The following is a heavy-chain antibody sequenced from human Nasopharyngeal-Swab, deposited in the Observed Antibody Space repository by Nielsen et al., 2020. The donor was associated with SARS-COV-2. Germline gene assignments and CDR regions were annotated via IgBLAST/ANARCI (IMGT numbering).Heavy chain of an antibody. CDR3: ARNYYQHYYYYYYMDV. CDR2: IYYSGST. J-gene: IGHJ6*03. D-gene: IGHD3-10*01. Sequence: SETLSLTCTVSGGSISSYYWTWIRQSPGKGLEWIGYIYYSGSTDYNPSLKGRVTISVDMSKNQFSLKLSSVTAADTAVYYCARNYYQHYYYYYYMDVWGKGTTVTVSS. CDR1: GGSISSYY. V-gene: IGHV4-59*12.